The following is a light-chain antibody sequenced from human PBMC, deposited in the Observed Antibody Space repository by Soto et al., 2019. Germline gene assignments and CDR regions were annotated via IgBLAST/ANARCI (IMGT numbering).Light chain of an antibody. CDR1: SSNIGAGYD. J-gene: IGLJ3*02. V-gene: IGLV1-40*01. CDR3: QSYDSSLSGLWV. CDR2: GNS. Sequence: QSVLTQPPSGSGDPGQRVTISCTGSSSNIGAGYDVHWYQQLPGTAPKLLIYGNSNRPSGVPDRFSGSKSGTSASLAITGLQAEDESDYYCQSYDSSLSGLWVFGGGTKLTVL.